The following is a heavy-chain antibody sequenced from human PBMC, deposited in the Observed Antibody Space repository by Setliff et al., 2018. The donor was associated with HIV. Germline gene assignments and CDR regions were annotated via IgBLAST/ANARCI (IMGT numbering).Heavy chain of an antibody. CDR2: IIPIFGTP. V-gene: IGHV1-69*13. D-gene: IGHD5-18*01. J-gene: IGHJ4*02. Sequence: SVKVSCKASGGTLSIYTINWVRQAPGQGLEWMGGIIPIFGTPNFAPKFQGRVTITADESTKTAYMELSSLRSEDTAVYYCATPLDATIGRDYWGQGTLVTVSS. CDR3: ATPLDATIGRDY. CDR1: GGTLSIYT.